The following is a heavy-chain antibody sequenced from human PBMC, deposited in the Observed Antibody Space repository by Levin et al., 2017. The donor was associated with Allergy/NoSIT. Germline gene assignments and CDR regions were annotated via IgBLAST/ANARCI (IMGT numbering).Heavy chain of an antibody. D-gene: IGHD4-17*01. CDR3: ARQALTRGGDYGDAPHYYYYYYMDV. CDR1: GYSFTSYW. Sequence: SGESLKISCKGSGYSFTSYWISWVRQMPGKGLEWMGRIDPSDSYTNYSPSFQGHVTISADKSISTAYLQWSSLKASDTAMYYCARQALTRGGDYGDAPHYYYYYYMDVWGKGTTVTVSS. CDR2: IDPSDSYT. V-gene: IGHV5-10-1*01. J-gene: IGHJ6*03.